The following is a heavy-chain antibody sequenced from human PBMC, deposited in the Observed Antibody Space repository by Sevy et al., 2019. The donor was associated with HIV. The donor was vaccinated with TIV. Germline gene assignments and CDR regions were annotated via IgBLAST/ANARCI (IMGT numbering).Heavy chain of an antibody. V-gene: IGHV3-33*08. J-gene: IGHJ5*02. D-gene: IGHD4-17*01. CDR1: GFPFTNHG. CDR3: ARDRECYDNGEYGPTSAPDL. Sequence: GGSLRLSCEASGFPFTNHGVHWVRQAPGKGLAWVALMWFDGSNKYYADSVKGRFTVSRDDSKNTLYLQMNSLRADDTAIYYCARDRECYDNGEYGPTSAPDLWGQGTLVTVSS. CDR2: MWFDGSNK.